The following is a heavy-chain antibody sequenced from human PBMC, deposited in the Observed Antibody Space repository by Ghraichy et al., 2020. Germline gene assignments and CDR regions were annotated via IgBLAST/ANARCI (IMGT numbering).Heavy chain of an antibody. CDR3: ARLSTFQGGHYYFDY. CDR1: GFTFSDYY. D-gene: IGHD2-15*01. CDR2: ISGTTTYT. V-gene: IGHV3-11*03. J-gene: IGHJ4*02. Sequence: GGSLRLSCTASGFTFSDYYMSWIRQAQGKGLEWVSHISGTTTYTNYADSVKGRFTISRDNAKNSLFLQLNSLRAEDTAIYYCARLSTFQGGHYYFDYWGQGSLVTVSS.